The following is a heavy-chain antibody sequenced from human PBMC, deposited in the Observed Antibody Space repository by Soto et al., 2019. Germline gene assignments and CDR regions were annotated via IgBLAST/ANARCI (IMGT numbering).Heavy chain of an antibody. CDR1: GFTFSSYA. CDR3: AKDLAWYDILTGSP. J-gene: IGHJ5*02. CDR2: ISGSGGST. V-gene: IGHV3-23*01. Sequence: PGGSLRLSCAASGFTFSSYAISWVRQAPGKGLEWVSAISGSGGSTYYADSVKGRFTISRDNSKNTLYLQMNSLRAEDTAVYYCAKDLAWYDILTGSPWGQGTLVTVSS. D-gene: IGHD3-9*01.